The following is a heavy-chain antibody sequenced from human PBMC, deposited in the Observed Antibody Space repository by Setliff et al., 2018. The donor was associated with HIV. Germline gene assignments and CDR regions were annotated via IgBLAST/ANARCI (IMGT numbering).Heavy chain of an antibody. CDR2: MYTSGST. CDR3: ARVRGNSGWYTLGYYYYYMDV. CDR1: GGSISSYY. V-gene: IGHV4-4*08. D-gene: IGHD6-19*01. Sequence: PSETLSLTCTVSGGSISSYYWSWIRQPPGKGLEWIGHMYTSGSTNYNPSLKSRVTISVDTSKNQFSLKLSSVTAADTAVYYCARVRGNSGWYTLGYYYYYMDVWGKGTTVTVS. J-gene: IGHJ6*03.